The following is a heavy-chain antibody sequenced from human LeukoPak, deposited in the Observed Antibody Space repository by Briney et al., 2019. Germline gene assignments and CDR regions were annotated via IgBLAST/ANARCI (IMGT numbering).Heavy chain of an antibody. CDR2: ISGSGGST. CDR3: AKEGPAMYYDSSGYYPIDY. CDR1: GFTLSSYA. V-gene: IGHV3-23*01. D-gene: IGHD3-22*01. Sequence: TGGSLRLSCAASGFTLSSYAMSWVRQAPGKGLEWVSAISGSGGSTYYADSVKGRFTISRDNSKNTLYLQMNSLRAEDTAVYYCAKEGPAMYYDSSGYYPIDYWGQGTLVTVSS. J-gene: IGHJ4*02.